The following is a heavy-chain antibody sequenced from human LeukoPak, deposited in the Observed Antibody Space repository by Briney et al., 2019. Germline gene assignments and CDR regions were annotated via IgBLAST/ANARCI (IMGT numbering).Heavy chain of an antibody. CDR3: AYCSGGSCYSNWFDP. D-gene: IGHD2-15*01. CDR1: GYTFTSYD. J-gene: IGHJ5*02. V-gene: IGHV1-18*01. CDR2: ISAYNGNT. Sequence: ASVKVSCKASGYTFTSYDVNWVRQAPGQGLEWMGWISAYNGNTNYAQKLQGRVTMTTDTSTSTAYMELRSLRSDDTAVYYCAYCSGGSCYSNWFDPWGQGTLVTVSS.